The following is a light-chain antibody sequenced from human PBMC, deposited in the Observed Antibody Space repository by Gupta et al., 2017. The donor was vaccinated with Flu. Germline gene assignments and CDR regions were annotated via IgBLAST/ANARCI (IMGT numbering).Light chain of an antibody. J-gene: IGKJ5*01. CDR1: QSVSSY. Sequence: EIVLTQSPATLSLSPGERATLSCRASQSVSSYLAWYQQKPGQAPRLLIYDASNRDTGIPARFSGSGYGKDLTLTISSREQEDFAVYYCQQRSNWPPLTFGQGTRLEIK. CDR3: QQRSNWPPLT. CDR2: DAS. V-gene: IGKV3-11*01.